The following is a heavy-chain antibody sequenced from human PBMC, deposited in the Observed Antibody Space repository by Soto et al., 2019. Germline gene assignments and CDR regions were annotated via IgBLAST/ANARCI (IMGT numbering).Heavy chain of an antibody. D-gene: IGHD6-19*01. CDR3: ARVGGSGWNFDS. CDR2: SYYSGRT. Sequence: SETLSLTCTVSGGSISGYYWSWIRQPPGKGLEWIGYSYYSGRTSYNPSLKSRVTISVDTSKNQFSLKLNSMTAADTAIYYCARVGGSGWNFDSRGQGILVTVSS. J-gene: IGHJ4*02. CDR1: GGSISGYY. V-gene: IGHV4-59*01.